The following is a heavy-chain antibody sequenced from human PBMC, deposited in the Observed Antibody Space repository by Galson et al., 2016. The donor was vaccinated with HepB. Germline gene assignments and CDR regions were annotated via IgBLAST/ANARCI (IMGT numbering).Heavy chain of an antibody. CDR1: GYPFMSYA. V-gene: IGHV1-18*04. CDR3: AKGTTGFHSRFGVVTYGMDV. Sequence: SVKVSCKASGYPFMSYAITWVRQSRGKGLEWVGWIAAYNGDTEYAQKLRDRVTLTTDTSTNTAHMELRSLTSDDTAVYYCAKGTTGFHSRFGVVTYGMDVWGKGTAVTVSS. CDR2: IAAYNGDT. D-gene: IGHD3-3*01. J-gene: IGHJ6*04.